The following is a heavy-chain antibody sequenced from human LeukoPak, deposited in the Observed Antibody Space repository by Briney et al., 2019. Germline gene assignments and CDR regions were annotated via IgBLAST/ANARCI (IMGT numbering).Heavy chain of an antibody. D-gene: IGHD3-10*01. V-gene: IGHV4-34*01. CDR2: INHSGST. J-gene: IGHJ1*01. CDR3: ARGLRYYGSGRDLQH. CDR1: GGSFSGYY. Sequence: SETLSLTCAVYGGSFSGYYWSWIRQPPGKGLEWIGEINHSGSTNYNPSLKSRVTISVDTSKNQFSLKLSSVTAADTAVYYCARGLRYYGSGRDLQHWGQGTLVTVSS.